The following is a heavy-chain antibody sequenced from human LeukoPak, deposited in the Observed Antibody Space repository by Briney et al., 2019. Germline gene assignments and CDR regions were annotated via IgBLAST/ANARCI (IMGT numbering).Heavy chain of an antibody. CDR1: GFVFSKYA. CDR2: VSYDGDFK. CDR3: ARDPYSHDSSGFSYFLQY. Sequence: GGSLRLSCVGSGFVFSKYAVHWVRLAPGKGLEWVAVVSYDGDFKLYGDSVKGRFTISRDNSQNMLFLQMNDLRPQDAATYFCARDPYSHDSSGFSYFLQYWGQGTVVTVSS. D-gene: IGHD6-19*01. J-gene: IGHJ4*02. V-gene: IGHV3-30-3*01.